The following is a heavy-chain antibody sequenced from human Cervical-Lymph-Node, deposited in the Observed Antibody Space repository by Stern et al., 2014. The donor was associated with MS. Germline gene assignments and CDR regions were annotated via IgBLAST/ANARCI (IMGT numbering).Heavy chain of an antibody. Sequence: VQLVESGGGVVQPGRSLRLSCAASGFTFSSHGMHWVRQAPGKGLEWVTLMSNDGGFSFYEDSVKGRFTSPSDNSKSILYLQMDSLRPEDTALYYCARDSYAQPHSGSSLDSWGQGTLVTVSS. CDR1: GFTFSSHG. V-gene: IGHV3-33*01. J-gene: IGHJ4*02. CDR3: ARDSYAQPHSGSSLDS. D-gene: IGHD1-26*01. CDR2: MSNDGGFS.